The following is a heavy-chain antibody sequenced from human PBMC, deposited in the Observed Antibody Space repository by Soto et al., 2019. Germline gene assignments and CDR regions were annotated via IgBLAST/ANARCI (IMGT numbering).Heavy chain of an antibody. CDR2: IGTAGDT. D-gene: IGHD1-26*01. CDR3: ARGGGSWRVPYYYGMDF. V-gene: IGHV3-13*01. J-gene: IGHJ6*02. CDR1: GFTFSSYD. Sequence: EVQLVESGGGLVQPGGSLRLSCAASGFTFSSYDMHWVRQDTGKGLEWVSAIGTAGDTYYPGSVKGRFTISRENAKTSLYIQMNSRRAGDKAVYYCARGGGSWRVPYYYGMDFWCQGTTVTVSS.